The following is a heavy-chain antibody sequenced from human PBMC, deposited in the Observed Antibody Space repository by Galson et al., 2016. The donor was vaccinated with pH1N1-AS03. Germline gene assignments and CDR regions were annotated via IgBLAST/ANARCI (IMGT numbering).Heavy chain of an antibody. D-gene: IGHD6-13*01. V-gene: IGHV4-59*01. CDR3: ARATAVGPPYFDY. CDR2: IYSIGGT. J-gene: IGHJ4*02. Sequence: ETLSLTCAVYGGSISSYSWNWIRQPPGKGLEWIGSIYSIGGTNYNPSLESRITISVETSKNQFSLKLRSVTAADTAVYYCARATAVGPPYFDYWGQGTVATVSS. CDR1: GGSISSYS.